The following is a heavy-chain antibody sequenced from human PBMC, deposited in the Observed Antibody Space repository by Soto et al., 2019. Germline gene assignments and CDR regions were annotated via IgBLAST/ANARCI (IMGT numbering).Heavy chain of an antibody. CDR2: IKSKNDSGTT. J-gene: IGHJ4*02. V-gene: IGHV3-15*07. CDR3: TTFVDTAMVTAFSDY. Sequence: GGSLRLSCAASGFTFSNAWMNWVRQAPGKGLEWVGRIKSKNDSGTTDYAAPVKVRFTISSDNSKNKLYLQMNSLKTEDTAVYYCTTFVDTAMVTAFSDYWGQGTLVTVSS. D-gene: IGHD5-18*01. CDR1: GFTFSNAW.